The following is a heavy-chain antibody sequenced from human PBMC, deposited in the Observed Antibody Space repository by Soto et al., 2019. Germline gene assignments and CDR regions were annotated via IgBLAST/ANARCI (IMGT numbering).Heavy chain of an antibody. Sequence: ASVKVSCKASGYTFTSYSIHWVRQAPGQGLEWMGMINPNGGSTNYAQKFQGRVTMTRDTSTSTVYMELSSLRSEDTAVYYCALGRRGSGVTLARFYXWGQGTLVTVSX. J-gene: IGHJ5*02. V-gene: IGHV1-46*01. CDR2: INPNGGST. CDR3: ALGRRGSGVTLARFYX. CDR1: GYTFTSYS. D-gene: IGHD2-15*01.